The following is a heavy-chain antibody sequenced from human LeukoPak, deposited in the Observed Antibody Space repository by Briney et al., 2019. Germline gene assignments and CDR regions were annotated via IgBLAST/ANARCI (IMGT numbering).Heavy chain of an antibody. CDR1: GFAFSIYD. J-gene: IGHJ4*02. D-gene: IGHD2-15*01. Sequence: GGSLRLSCAASGFAFSIYDMSWVRQAPGKGLGWVSRISAGGSNTYYADSVKGRFTISRDNSKNTLYLQMNSLRAEDTAMYYCASHDPCSGDTCYGLGYWGQGTLVTVSS. V-gene: IGHV3-23*01. CDR2: ISAGGSNT. CDR3: ASHDPCSGDTCYGLGY.